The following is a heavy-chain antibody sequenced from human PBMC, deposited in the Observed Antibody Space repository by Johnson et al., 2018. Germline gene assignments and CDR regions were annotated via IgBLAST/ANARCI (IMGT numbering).Heavy chain of an antibody. J-gene: IGHJ6*03. V-gene: IGHV4-59*01. CDR3: ARGGWATVTTFPYYYYMDV. D-gene: IGHD4-11*01. CDR2: IYYSGST. Sequence: QVQLQESGPGLVKPSETLSLTCTVSGGSISSYYWSWIRQPPGKGLEWIGYIYYSGSTNYNPPLKSRVTQSVDTSKNQFSLKPSSVPAADTAVYYCARGGWATVTTFPYYYYMDVWGKGTTVTVSS. CDR1: GGSISSYY.